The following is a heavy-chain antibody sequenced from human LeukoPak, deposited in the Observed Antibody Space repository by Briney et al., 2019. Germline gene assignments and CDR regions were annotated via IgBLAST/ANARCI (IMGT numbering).Heavy chain of an antibody. Sequence: PSETLSLTCTVSGYSISRGYSWGWIRQPPGKGLEWIGNIYHSGSTNYSPSLKSRVTISVDTSKNQFSLQLSSVTAADTAVYYCARGAQKLERIVLAATSEWRDNWYFDLWGRGTLVTVSS. D-gene: IGHD6-19*01. V-gene: IGHV4-38-2*02. CDR1: GYSISRGYS. CDR3: ARGAQKLERIVLAATSEWRDNWYFDL. CDR2: IYHSGST. J-gene: IGHJ2*01.